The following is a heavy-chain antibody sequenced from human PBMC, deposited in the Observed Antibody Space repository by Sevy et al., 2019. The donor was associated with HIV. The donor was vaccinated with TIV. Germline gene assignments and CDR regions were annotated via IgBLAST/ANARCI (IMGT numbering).Heavy chain of an antibody. J-gene: IGHJ4*01. D-gene: IGHD6-25*01. CDR3: AKGTVAAPVGNYFDH. Sequence: AGSLRLSCAASGFSFMPYAMSWVRQAPGKALEWVSGISGSSGLTYYADSVKGRFTISRDNSKNTLYLQMKNLRADDTAVYYCAKGTVAAPVGNYFDHWGHGALVTVSS. CDR1: GFSFMPYA. CDR2: ISGSSGLT. V-gene: IGHV3-23*01.